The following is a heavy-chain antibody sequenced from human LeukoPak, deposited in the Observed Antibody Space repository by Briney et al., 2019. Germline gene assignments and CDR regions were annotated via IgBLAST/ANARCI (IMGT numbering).Heavy chain of an antibody. CDR3: ARHGGPSSWHRYDY. D-gene: IGHD6-13*01. Sequence: SETLSLTCTVSGGSISSYYWSWIRQPPGKGLEWIGYIYYSGSTNYNPSLKSRVTMSVDTSKNQFSRKLSSVTAADTAVYYCARHGGPSSWHRYDYWGQGTLVTVSS. CDR2: IYYSGST. CDR1: GGSISSYY. J-gene: IGHJ4*02. V-gene: IGHV4-59*08.